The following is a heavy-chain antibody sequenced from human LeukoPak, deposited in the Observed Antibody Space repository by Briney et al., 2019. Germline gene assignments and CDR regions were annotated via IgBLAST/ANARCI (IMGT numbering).Heavy chain of an antibody. CDR3: ARVPYSGSRVDY. V-gene: IGHV4-34*01. D-gene: IGHD1-26*01. CDR1: GGSFSGYY. J-gene: IGHJ4*02. CDR2: INHSGST. Sequence: SETLSLTCAVYGGSFSGYYWSWIRQPPGKGLEWIGEINHSGSTNCNPSLKSRVTISVDTSKNQFSLKLSSVTAADTAVYYCARVPYSGSRVDYWGQGTLVTVSS.